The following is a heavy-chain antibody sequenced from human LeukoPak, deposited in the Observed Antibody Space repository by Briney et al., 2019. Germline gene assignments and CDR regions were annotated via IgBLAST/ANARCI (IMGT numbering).Heavy chain of an antibody. CDR1: VDSVSSNSAA. V-gene: IGHV6-1*01. CDR2: TYYRSKWYN. CDR3: ARVPSGSSWYLDY. Sequence: SQTLSLTCAISVDSVSSNSAAWNGIRQSPSRGLEGRGRTYYRSKWYNDYAVSVKSRITFNPDTSRNQISLQLNSVTPEDTAVYYCARVPSGSSWYLDYWGQGTLVTVSS. J-gene: IGHJ4*02. D-gene: IGHD6-13*01.